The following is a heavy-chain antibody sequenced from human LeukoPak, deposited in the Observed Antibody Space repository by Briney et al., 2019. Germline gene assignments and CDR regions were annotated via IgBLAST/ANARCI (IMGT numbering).Heavy chain of an antibody. V-gene: IGHV4-39*01. CDR1: GGSISSSSYY. CDR2: IYYSGST. J-gene: IGHJ3*02. Sequence: SETLSLTCTVSGGSISSSSYYWGWIRQPPGKGLEWIGSIYYSGSTYYDPSLKSRVTISVDTSKNQFSLKLSSGTAADTAVYYCASGGNSGDAFDIWGQGTMVTVSS. CDR3: ASGGNSGDAFDI. D-gene: IGHD4-23*01.